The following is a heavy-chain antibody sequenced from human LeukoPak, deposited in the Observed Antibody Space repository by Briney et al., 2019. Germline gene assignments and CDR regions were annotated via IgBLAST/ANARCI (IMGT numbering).Heavy chain of an antibody. CDR3: AKRLPLLGPYSSSFEGRFDY. J-gene: IGHJ4*02. V-gene: IGHV3-23*01. CDR1: GFTFSTYA. D-gene: IGHD6-6*01. CDR2: ISGSGDST. Sequence: GGSLRLSCAASGFTFSTYAVNWVRQAPGKGLEWVSTISGSGDSTYYADSVKGRFTISRDNSKNTLYLQMNSLRAEDTAVYYCAKRLPLLGPYSSSFEGRFDYWGQGTLVTVSS.